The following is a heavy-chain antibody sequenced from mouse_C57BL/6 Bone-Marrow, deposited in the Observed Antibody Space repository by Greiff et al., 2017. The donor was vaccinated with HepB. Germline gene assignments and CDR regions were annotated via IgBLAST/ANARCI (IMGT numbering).Heavy chain of an antibody. CDR3: ARHLGRSWFAY. V-gene: IGHV1-36*01. J-gene: IGHJ3*01. CDR1: GFTFTDYY. Sequence: EVQLKQSGPVLVKPGPSVKISCKASGFTFTDYYMHWVKQSHGKSLEWIGLVYPYNGGTSYTQKFKGKATLTVDTSSSTAYMELNSLTSEGSAVYCGARHLGRSWFAYWGQGTLVTVSA. CDR2: VYPYNGGT. D-gene: IGHD4-1*01.